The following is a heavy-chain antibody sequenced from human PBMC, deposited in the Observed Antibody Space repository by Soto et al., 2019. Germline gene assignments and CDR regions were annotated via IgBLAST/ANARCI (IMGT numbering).Heavy chain of an antibody. Sequence: GGSLRLSCAASGFTFSSYAMHWVRQAPGKGLEWVAVISYDGSNKYYADSVKGRFTISRDNSKNTLYLQMNSLRAEDTAVYYCARDSTYYDIFDWLSPFDYWGQGTLVTVPQ. CDR3: ARDSTYYDIFDWLSPFDY. CDR2: ISYDGSNK. J-gene: IGHJ4*02. D-gene: IGHD3-9*01. V-gene: IGHV3-30-3*01. CDR1: GFTFSSYA.